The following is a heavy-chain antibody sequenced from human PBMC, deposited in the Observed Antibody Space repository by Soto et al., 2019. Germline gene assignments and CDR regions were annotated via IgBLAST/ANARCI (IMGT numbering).Heavy chain of an antibody. Sequence: EVHLVESRGGLVQPGGSLRLSCAASGFTITNNYMSWVRQAPGKGLEWVSVIHTGGSTYYADSVKGRFTISRDNSKNTLYLQMNSLRAEDTAVYYCARDNRVDTAMGIDYWGQGTLVTVSS. V-gene: IGHV3-66*01. D-gene: IGHD5-18*01. CDR2: IHTGGST. J-gene: IGHJ4*02. CDR1: GFTITNNY. CDR3: ARDNRVDTAMGIDY.